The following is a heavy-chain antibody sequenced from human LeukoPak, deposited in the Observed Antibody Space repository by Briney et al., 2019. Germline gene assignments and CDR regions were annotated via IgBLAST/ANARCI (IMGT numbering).Heavy chain of an antibody. D-gene: IGHD3-10*01. CDR1: GGTFSSYA. J-gene: IGHJ4*02. V-gene: IGHV1-69*06. CDR3: ARGPYYYGSGSYYWNYFDY. CDR2: VIPIFGTA. Sequence: GASVKVSCKASGGTFSSYAISWVRQAPGQGLEWMGGVIPIFGTANYAQKFQGRVTITADKSTSTAYVELSSLRSEGTAVYYCARGPYYYGSGSYYWNYFDYWGQGTLVTVSS.